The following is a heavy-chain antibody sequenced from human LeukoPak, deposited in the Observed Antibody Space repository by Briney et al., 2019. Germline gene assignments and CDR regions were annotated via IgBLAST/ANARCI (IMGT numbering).Heavy chain of an antibody. Sequence: GGSLRLSCAASGFTFSSYWMSWVRQAPGKGLEWVANIKQDGSEKYYADSVKGRFTVSRDNAKNTLYLQVNNLRAEDTAVYYCARGPNSNWSGLDFWGQGTLLTVSS. J-gene: IGHJ4*02. CDR3: ARGPNSNWSGLDF. D-gene: IGHD6-6*01. CDR2: IKQDGSEK. CDR1: GFTFSSYW. V-gene: IGHV3-7*01.